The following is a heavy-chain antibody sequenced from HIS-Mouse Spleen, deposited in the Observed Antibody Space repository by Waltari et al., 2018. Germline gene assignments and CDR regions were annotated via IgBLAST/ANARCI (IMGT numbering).Heavy chain of an antibody. Sequence: QVQLVQSGAEVKKPGSSVKVSCKASGGTFSSYAISWVRQAPGQGLEWMGGGSPIFGTANYDQKFQGGATITADESTSTAYMELSSLGSEDTAVYYCARSPGGGSGGGIFDYWGQGTLVTVSS. CDR2: GSPIFGTA. D-gene: IGHD3-16*01. J-gene: IGHJ4*02. CDR3: ARSPGGGSGGGIFDY. CDR1: GGTFSSYA. V-gene: IGHV1-69*01.